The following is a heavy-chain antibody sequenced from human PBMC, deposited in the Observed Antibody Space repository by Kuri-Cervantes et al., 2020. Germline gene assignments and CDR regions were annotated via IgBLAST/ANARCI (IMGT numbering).Heavy chain of an antibody. CDR3: ASGGNSHFDY. J-gene: IGHJ4*02. Sequence: GESLKISCAASGFTFSSYGMHWVRQAPGKGLEWVAVISYDGSNKYYADSVKGRFTISRDNSKNTLYLQMNSLRAEDTAVYYCASGGNSHFDYWGQGTLVTISS. CDR1: GFTFSSYG. D-gene: IGHD4-23*01. CDR2: ISYDGSNK. V-gene: IGHV3-30*03.